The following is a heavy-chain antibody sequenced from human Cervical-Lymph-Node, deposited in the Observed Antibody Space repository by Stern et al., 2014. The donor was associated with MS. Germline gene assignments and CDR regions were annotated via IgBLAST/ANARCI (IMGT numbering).Heavy chain of an antibody. CDR2: IRSRRSYK. CDR1: GFTFSSYS. Sequence: VHLEESGAALVKPGGSLRLSCAASGFTFSSYSITWVRLAPGKGLDWVSSIRSRRSYKYYADSVKGRFTISRDNAKNSLYLQMNSLRAEDTAVYYCARDRGQWLAYFDLWGRGTLVTVSS. D-gene: IGHD6-19*01. J-gene: IGHJ2*01. CDR3: ARDRGQWLAYFDL. V-gene: IGHV3-21*01.